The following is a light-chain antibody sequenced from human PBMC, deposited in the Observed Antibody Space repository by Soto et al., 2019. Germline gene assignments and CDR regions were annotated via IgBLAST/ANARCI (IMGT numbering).Light chain of an antibody. CDR1: QTLLHSDGKTY. CDR2: EAF. CDR3: MQTIQLPPFT. J-gene: IGKJ3*01. Sequence: DIVMTQTPVSLSVTPGQPASISCTSSQTLLHSDGKTYLFWYLQRPGQPPQPLIYEAFKRFSGVADKFSGTGSETDFTLKISRVEAEDVGVYYCMQTIQLPPFTFGPGTKVEIK. V-gene: IGKV2D-29*01.